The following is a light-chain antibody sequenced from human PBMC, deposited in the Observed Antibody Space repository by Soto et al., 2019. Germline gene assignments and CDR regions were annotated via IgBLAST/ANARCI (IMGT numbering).Light chain of an antibody. Sequence: DIQMTQSPSSLSASVGDRVTITCRASQGIRNDLAWYQQKPGKAPKRLIYVASSLQSGVPSRFSGSGSGTEFTLTISSLQPEDSATYYCLQQNSYPLTVGGGTKVEIK. CDR3: LQQNSYPLT. CDR1: QGIRND. J-gene: IGKJ4*01. CDR2: VAS. V-gene: IGKV1-17*01.